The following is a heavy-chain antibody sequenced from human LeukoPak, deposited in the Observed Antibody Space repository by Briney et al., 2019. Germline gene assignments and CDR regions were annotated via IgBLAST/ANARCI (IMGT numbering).Heavy chain of an antibody. CDR2: INNNSDNT. Sequence: PGGSLRLSCAASGFTFRNYGMSWVRQAPGKGLEWVSSINNNSDNTYYADSVRGRFTISRDNAKNSLYLQMNSLRAEDTAVYYCARWGDYDCWGQGTLVTVSS. V-gene: IGHV3-48*01. J-gene: IGHJ4*02. D-gene: IGHD2-21*01. CDR3: ARWGDYDC. CDR1: GFTFRNYG.